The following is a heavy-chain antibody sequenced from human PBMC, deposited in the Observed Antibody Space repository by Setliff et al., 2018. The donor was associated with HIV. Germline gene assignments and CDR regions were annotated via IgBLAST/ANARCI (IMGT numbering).Heavy chain of an antibody. V-gene: IGHV1-18*01. CDR1: GYTFNNYG. CDR2: INTHSGYT. D-gene: IGHD5-12*01. Sequence: ASVKVSCKASGYTFNNYGISWVRQAPGQGLEWMGWINTHSGYTNYAQNVQGRVTVTMDTSTSTAFMELRSLKSDDTAVHYCARGKTWLRFLDYWGQGTLVTVSS. CDR3: ARGKTWLRFLDY. J-gene: IGHJ4*02.